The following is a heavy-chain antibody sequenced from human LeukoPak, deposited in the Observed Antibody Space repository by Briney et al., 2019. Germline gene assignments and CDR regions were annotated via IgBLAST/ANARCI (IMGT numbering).Heavy chain of an antibody. CDR3: AKGSYYDSGGSFYFDY. D-gene: IGHD3-22*01. CDR2: ISGSGGST. Sequence: PGGSLRLSCAASGFTFSSYAMSWVRQAPGKGLEWVSAISGSGGSTYYADSVKGRFTISRDNSKNTLYLQMNSLRAEDTAAYYCAKGSYYDSGGSFYFDYWGQGTLVTVSS. J-gene: IGHJ4*02. CDR1: GFTFSSYA. V-gene: IGHV3-23*01.